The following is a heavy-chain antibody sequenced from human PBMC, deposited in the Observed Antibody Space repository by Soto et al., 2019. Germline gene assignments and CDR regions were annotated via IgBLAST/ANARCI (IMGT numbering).Heavy chain of an antibody. J-gene: IGHJ5*02. Sequence: QLQLQESGSGLVKPSQTLSLTCAVSGGSISSGGYSWSWIRQPPGKGLEWIGYIYHSGNIYYHPSLKSRVTISVDRSKTPFSLKLSSVTAAATAVYYCARIPSPWGQGTLVTVSS. V-gene: IGHV4-30-2*01. D-gene: IGHD2-21*01. CDR1: GGSISSGGYS. CDR2: IYHSGNI. CDR3: ARIPSP.